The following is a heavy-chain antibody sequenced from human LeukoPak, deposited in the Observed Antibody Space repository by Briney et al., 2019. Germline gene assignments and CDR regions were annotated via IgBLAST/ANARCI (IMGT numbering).Heavy chain of an antibody. D-gene: IGHD2-8*01. V-gene: IGHV4-59*08. Sequence: SETLSLTCSVSGDSVNNYYWNWIRQPPGKELEWIGYTHYTGNTKSNPSLKSRVTTSVDTSKSQFSLKLSSVTAADTAVYYCAKWSSTLKAFDFWGQGILVIVSS. CDR3: AKWSSTLKAFDF. CDR2: THYTGNT. CDR1: GDSVNNYY. J-gene: IGHJ4*02.